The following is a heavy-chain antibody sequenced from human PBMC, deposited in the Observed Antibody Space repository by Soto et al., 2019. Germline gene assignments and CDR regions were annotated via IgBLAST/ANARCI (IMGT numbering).Heavy chain of an antibody. CDR2: INHSGST. V-gene: IGHV4-34*01. Sequence: PSEPLSLTCAVYGGSFSGYYWSWIRQPPGKGLEWIGEINHSGSTNYNPSLKSRVTISVDTSKNQFSLKLSSVTAADTAVYYCARGRQLWPRASYAPFDYWGQGTLVTVSS. D-gene: IGHD5-18*01. CDR1: GGSFSGYY. CDR3: ARGRQLWPRASYAPFDY. J-gene: IGHJ4*02.